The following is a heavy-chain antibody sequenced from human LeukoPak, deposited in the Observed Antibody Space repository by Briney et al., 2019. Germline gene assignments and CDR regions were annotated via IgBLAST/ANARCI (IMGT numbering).Heavy chain of an antibody. CDR3: AKSGLMGYYYYYYMDV. D-gene: IGHD2-15*01. CDR1: GFTLSSYG. Sequence: GGSLRLSCAASGFTLSSYGMSWVRQAPGQGLEWVSAISGSGGSTYYAESVKGRFTISRDNSKNTLYLHMNSLRAEDTAVYYCAKSGLMGYYYYYYMDVWGKGTTVTISS. J-gene: IGHJ6*03. V-gene: IGHV3-23*01. CDR2: ISGSGGST.